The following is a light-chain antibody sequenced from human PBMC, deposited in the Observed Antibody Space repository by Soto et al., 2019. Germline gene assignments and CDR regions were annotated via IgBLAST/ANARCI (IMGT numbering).Light chain of an antibody. CDR2: GAS. CDR1: QSLANSF. Sequence: EFVLTQSPGTLSLSPGERATLSCRASQSLANSFIAWYQQKPGQAPRLLIYGASTRATGIPARFSGSGSGTEFTLTISSLQSEDSAVYYCQQYKNWLALTFGGGTKVDIK. J-gene: IGKJ4*01. CDR3: QQYKNWLALT. V-gene: IGKV3-15*01.